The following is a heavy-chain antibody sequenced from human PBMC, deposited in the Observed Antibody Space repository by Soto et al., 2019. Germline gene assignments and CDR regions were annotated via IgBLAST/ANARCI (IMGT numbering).Heavy chain of an antibody. V-gene: IGHV4-59*01. CDR3: AREVWFGELFYFDY. CDR2: IYYSGST. D-gene: IGHD3-10*01. J-gene: IGHJ4*02. CDR1: GGSISSYY. Sequence: PSETLSLTCTVSGGSISSYYWSWIRQRPGKGLEWIGYIYYSGSTNYNPSLKSRVTISVDTSKNQFSLKLSSVTAADTAVYYCAREVWFGELFYFDYWGQGTLVTVSS.